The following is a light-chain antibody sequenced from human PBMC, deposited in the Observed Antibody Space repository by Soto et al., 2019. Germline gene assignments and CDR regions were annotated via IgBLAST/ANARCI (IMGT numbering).Light chain of an antibody. CDR2: GAS. CDR1: QSVRSNF. J-gene: IGKJ4*01. CDR3: QQYGTSPLT. Sequence: EIVLTQSPRTLSLSPGESATLSCTASQSVRSNFLAWYQQKPGEAPRLLMFGASGRATGTPPRFSGRGSGTDFTLTISRLEPEDFAVYYCQQYGTSPLTFGGGTNVDI. V-gene: IGKV3-20*01.